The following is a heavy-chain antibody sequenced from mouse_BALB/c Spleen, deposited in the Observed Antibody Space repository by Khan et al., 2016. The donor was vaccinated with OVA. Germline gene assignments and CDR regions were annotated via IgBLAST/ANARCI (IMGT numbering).Heavy chain of an antibody. CDR2: IWRGGST. J-gene: IGHJ4*01. D-gene: IGHD2-14*01. CDR1: GFSLTSYG. CDR3: ARIFIGTTDYAMDY. V-gene: IGHV2-2*02. Sequence: QIQLVQSGPGLVQPSQSLSITCTVSGFSLTSYGVHWVRQSPGKGLEWLGVIWRGGSTDYNAAFISRLSISKDNSKSQVFFKMNSLQANDTAIYYCARIFIGTTDYAMDYWGQGTSVTVSS.